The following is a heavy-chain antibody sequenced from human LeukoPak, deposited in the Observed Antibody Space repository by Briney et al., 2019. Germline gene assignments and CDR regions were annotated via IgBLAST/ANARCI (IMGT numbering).Heavy chain of an antibody. CDR2: IKKDGSEK. D-gene: IGHD4/OR15-4a*01. V-gene: IGHV3-7*04. Sequence: GGSLRLSCAASGFFFSDYWMSWVRQVPGKGLEWVADIKKDGSEKNELDSVKGRFTISRDNAKNSLDLQISSLKVEDTAVYFCARGPAYGDRSDYLDHWGPGILVTVSS. J-gene: IGHJ4*02. CDR3: ARGPAYGDRSDYLDH. CDR1: GFFFSDYW.